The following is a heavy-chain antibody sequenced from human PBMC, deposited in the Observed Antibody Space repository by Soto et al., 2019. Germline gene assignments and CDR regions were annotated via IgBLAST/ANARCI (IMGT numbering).Heavy chain of an antibody. CDR1: GFSFSTYW. V-gene: IGHV3-7*01. Sequence: EVLLVESGGGLVQPGGSLRLSCAASGFSFSTYWMSWGRLAPGTGLEWVATIKQDAIDYYHADSVKGRFAISRDNAENSLYLQMTSLRPDDTAVYYCVRGCDRSHCPYYIDVWGTGTTVTVSS. CDR3: VRGCDRSHCPYYIDV. D-gene: IGHD3-22*01. J-gene: IGHJ6*03. CDR2: IKQDAIDY.